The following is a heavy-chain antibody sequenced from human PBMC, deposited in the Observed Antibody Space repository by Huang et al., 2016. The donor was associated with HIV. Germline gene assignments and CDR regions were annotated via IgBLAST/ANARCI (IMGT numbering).Heavy chain of an antibody. CDR2: IRGSGDKT. J-gene: IGHJ4*02. V-gene: IGHV3-23*01. Sequence: DVQLLESGGDFVQPGGSLRLSCAASRFTFSTYAMSWVRQAPGKGLELVSAIRGSGDKTYYADSVKGRFTISRDNSKNTLFLQMNSLRAEDTAVYYCAKVPTVVTFHWGQGTMVTVSS. CDR3: AKVPTVVTFH. CDR1: RFTFSTYA. D-gene: IGHD2-21*02.